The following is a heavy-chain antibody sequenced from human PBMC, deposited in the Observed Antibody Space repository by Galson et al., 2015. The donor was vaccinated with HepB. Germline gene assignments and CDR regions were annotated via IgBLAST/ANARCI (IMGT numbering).Heavy chain of an antibody. CDR3: ARQGDDILTGYSPFDY. D-gene: IGHD3-9*01. V-gene: IGHV5-51*01. CDR2: IYPGDSDT. CDR1: GYSFTSYW. Sequence: QSGAEVKKPGKSLKISCKGSGYSFTSYWIGWVRQMPGKGLEWMGIIYPGDSDTRYSPSFQGQVTISADKSISTAYLQWSSLKASDTAMYYCARQGDDILTGYSPFDYWGQGTLVTVSS. J-gene: IGHJ4*02.